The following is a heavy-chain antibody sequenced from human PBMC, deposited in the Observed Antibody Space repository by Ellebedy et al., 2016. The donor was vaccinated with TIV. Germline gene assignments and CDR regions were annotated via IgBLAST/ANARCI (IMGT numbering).Heavy chain of an antibody. V-gene: IGHV4-4*02. Sequence: GSLRLSCVVSGGSVSRDNWWSWVRQTPGKGLEWIGEIIHSGATTYNPSLKSRVTLSIDRSKNQFSLTLNSLTAADTAVYYCAKNAYYCMDVWGKGTTVTVSS. CDR3: AKNAYYCMDV. CDR1: GGSVSRDNW. J-gene: IGHJ6*03. CDR2: IIHSGAT. D-gene: IGHD1-1*01.